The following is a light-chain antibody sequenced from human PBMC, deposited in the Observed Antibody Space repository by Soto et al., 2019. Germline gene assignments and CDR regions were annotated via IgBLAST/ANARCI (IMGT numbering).Light chain of an antibody. CDR3: QQYYSTPQT. V-gene: IGKV4-1*01. J-gene: IGKJ2*01. Sequence: DIVMTQSPDSLAVSLGERATINCKSSQSVLYSANNKNYLAWYQQKPGQPPKLLIYGASTRESGVPDRFSGSGARTDFTLTISSLQAEDVAVYYCQQYYSTPQTFGQGTKLEIK. CDR1: QSVLYSANNKNY. CDR2: GAS.